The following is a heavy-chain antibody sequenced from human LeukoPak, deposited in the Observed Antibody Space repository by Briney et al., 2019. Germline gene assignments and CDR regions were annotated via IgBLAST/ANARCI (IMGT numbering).Heavy chain of an antibody. V-gene: IGHV4-30-2*01. Sequence: TTSETLSLTCAVSGGSISSGGYSWSWIRQPPGKGLEWIGYTYHSGSTYYNPSLKSRVTISVDRSKNQFSLKLSSVTAADTAVYYCARTNNWFDPWGQGTLVTVSS. CDR2: TYHSGST. CDR1: GGSISSGGYS. D-gene: IGHD4-11*01. CDR3: ARTNNWFDP. J-gene: IGHJ5*02.